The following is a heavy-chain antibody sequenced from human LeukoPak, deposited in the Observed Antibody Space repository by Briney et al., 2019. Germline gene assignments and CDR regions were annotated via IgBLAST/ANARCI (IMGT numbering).Heavy chain of an antibody. D-gene: IGHD3-22*01. CDR2: IIPIFGTA. CDR3: ASTGPTYYYDSSGYY. Sequence: ASVKVSCKASGGTFSSYAISWVRQAPGQGLEWMGGIIPIFGTANYAQKFQGRVTITADESTSTAYMELSSLRSEDTAVYYCASTGPTYYYDSSGYYWGQGTLVTISS. CDR1: GGTFSSYA. J-gene: IGHJ4*02. V-gene: IGHV1-69*13.